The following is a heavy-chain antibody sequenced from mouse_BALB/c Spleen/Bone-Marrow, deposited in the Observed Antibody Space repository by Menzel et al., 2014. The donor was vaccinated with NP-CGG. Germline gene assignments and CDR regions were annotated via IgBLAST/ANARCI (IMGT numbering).Heavy chain of an antibody. D-gene: IGHD2-4*01. CDR3: AREKGITFAY. Sequence: QVQLKESGAELARPGASVKMSCKASGYTFTSYTMHWVKQRPGQGLEWIGYINPSSGYTNYNQKFKDKATLTADKSSSTAYMQLSSLTSEDSAVYYCAREKGITFAYWGQGTLVTVSA. CDR1: GYTFTSYT. V-gene: IGHV1-4*01. J-gene: IGHJ3*01. CDR2: INPSSGYT.